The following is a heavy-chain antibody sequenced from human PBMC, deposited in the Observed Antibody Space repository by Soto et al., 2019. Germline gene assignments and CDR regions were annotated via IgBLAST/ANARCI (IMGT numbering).Heavy chain of an antibody. CDR3: SRGILV. CDR2: ISYGGST. J-gene: IGHJ4*02. V-gene: IGHV4-31*03. CDR1: GGSINSGGYC. Sequence: QVQLQESGPGLVKPSQTLSLTCTVSGGSINSGGYCWSWIRQHPGKGLDWIGCISYGGSTSYNPSLKSRVTISVDTSKNQFSLQPTSVTAADTAVYYCSRGILVWGQGALITVSS. D-gene: IGHD5-18*01.